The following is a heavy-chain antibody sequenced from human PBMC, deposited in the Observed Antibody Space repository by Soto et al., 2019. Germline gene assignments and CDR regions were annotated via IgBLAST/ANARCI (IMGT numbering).Heavy chain of an antibody. J-gene: IGHJ6*02. Sequence: QVQLVQSGAEVKKPGSSVKVSCKASGGAFRSYTISWVRQAPGQGLEWMGGITPIFGAANYAQKFEGRVTISADKSTTTAYMELSNLTSEDTAVYYCARDEIAVANRVGMDVWGQGTXVXXS. CDR1: GGAFRSYT. CDR3: ARDEIAVANRVGMDV. V-gene: IGHV1-69*06. CDR2: ITPIFGAA. D-gene: IGHD6-19*01.